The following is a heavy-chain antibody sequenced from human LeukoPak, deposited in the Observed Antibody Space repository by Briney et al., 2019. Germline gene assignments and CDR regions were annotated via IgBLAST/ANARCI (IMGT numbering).Heavy chain of an antibody. CDR1: GFTFSSYA. Sequence: GGSLRLSCAASGFTFSSYAMSWVRQAPGKGLEWVSAISGSGGSTYYADSVKGRFTISRDNSKNTLYLQMNSLRAEDTAVYYCAKDRGAYCGGDCYPDAFDIWGQGTMVTVSS. CDR2: ISGSGGST. CDR3: AKDRGAYCGGDCYPDAFDI. V-gene: IGHV3-23*01. D-gene: IGHD2-21*02. J-gene: IGHJ3*02.